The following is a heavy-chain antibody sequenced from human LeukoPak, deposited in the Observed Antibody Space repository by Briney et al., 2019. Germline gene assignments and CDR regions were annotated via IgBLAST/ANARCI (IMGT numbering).Heavy chain of an antibody. CDR3: AREMIPSFNFDY. D-gene: IGHD2-2*01. V-gene: IGHV3-30*04. Sequence: GGSLRLSCAASGFNFSHYSMHWVRQAPGKGLEWVTVISYDGDKQYYTDYVKGRFTFSRDNSKNTLYLQMNSLTPEDTAVYYCAREMIPSFNFDYRGQGALVTVSS. CDR2: ISYDGDKQ. J-gene: IGHJ4*02. CDR1: GFNFSHYS.